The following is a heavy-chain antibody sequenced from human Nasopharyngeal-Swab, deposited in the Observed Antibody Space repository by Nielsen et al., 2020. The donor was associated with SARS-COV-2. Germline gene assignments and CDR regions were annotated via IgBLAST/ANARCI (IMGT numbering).Heavy chain of an antibody. CDR3: AKHPDGRWFGELSYYYYGLDV. J-gene: IGHJ6*02. V-gene: IGHV4-39*01. Sequence: WIRQPPGKGLEWIASIYYGGSTYYNPSLESRLAISVDTSKNHFSLKLTSVTAADTAVYYCAKHPDGRWFGELSYYYYGLDVWGQGTTVTVSS. D-gene: IGHD3-10*01. CDR2: IYYGGST.